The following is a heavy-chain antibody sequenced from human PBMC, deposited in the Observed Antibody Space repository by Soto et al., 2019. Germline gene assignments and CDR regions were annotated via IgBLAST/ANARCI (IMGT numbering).Heavy chain of an antibody. CDR1: GFAFSSYG. D-gene: IGHD3-3*01. V-gene: IGHV3-30*18. CDR3: AKKRPTGVAEAVDC. CDR2: MSYDGSYE. J-gene: IGHJ4*02. Sequence: QVHLVESGGGVVQPGRSLRLSCSASGFAFSSYGMHWVRQAPGKGLEWVAVMSYDGSYEYYADSVKGRFTISRDNSKNTLFLQMDSLRPEDTAVYYCAKKRPTGVAEAVDCWGQGTLVTVSS.